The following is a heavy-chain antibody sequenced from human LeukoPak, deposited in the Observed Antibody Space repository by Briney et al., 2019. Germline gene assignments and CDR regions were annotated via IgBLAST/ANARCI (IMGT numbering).Heavy chain of an antibody. Sequence: ASVKVSCKASGYTFTGYYMHWVRQAPGQGLEWMGWINPNSGGTNYAQKFQGRVTMTRDTSISAAYMELSRLRSDDTAVYYCARELGNYYYHYMDVWGKGTTVTVSS. CDR3: ARELGNYYYHYMDV. D-gene: IGHD7-27*01. V-gene: IGHV1-2*02. CDR1: GYTFTGYY. CDR2: INPNSGGT. J-gene: IGHJ6*03.